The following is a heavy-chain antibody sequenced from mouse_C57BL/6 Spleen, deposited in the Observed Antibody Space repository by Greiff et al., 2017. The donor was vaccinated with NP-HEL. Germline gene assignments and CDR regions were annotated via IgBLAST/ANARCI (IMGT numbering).Heavy chain of an antibody. J-gene: IGHJ1*03. Sequence: EVKLMESGGGLVQPGGSVKLSCVASGFTFSNYWMNWVRQSPEKGLEWVAQIRLKSDNYETNDAESVKGRFTISRDDSKSSVYFQMNNLSAEDSGIYYCTEDYCGTYWYFDVWGTGTSVTVSS. D-gene: IGHD1-1*01. V-gene: IGHV6-3*01. CDR1: GFTFSNYW. CDR2: IRLKSDNYET. CDR3: TEDYCGTYWYFDV.